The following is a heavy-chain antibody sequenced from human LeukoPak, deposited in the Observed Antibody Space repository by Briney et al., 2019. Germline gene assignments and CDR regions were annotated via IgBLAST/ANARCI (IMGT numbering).Heavy chain of an antibody. Sequence: APETLSLTCAVYGGSFRGYNWSGIRQPPGEGEEYFWQINHSLTTNHNPSLNSRGTLSVDPSKTQSSLRLSSVTAPDTAVYYCATAYYPHIWFDPWGERTLVTVSS. CDR1: GGSFRGYN. V-gene: IGHV4-34*01. J-gene: IGHJ5*02. CDR2: INHSLTT. CDR3: ATAYYPHIWFDP. D-gene: IGHD1-26*01.